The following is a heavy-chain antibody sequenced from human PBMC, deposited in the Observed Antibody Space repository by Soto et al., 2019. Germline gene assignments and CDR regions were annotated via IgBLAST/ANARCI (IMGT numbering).Heavy chain of an antibody. CDR2: ISGTGGTT. CDR3: AKVLHLDDNSYYAMDV. V-gene: IGHV3-23*01. J-gene: IGHJ6*02. Sequence: EVQLLESGGGLVQPGGSLRLSCAASGFTFSNYAMSWVRQAPGKGLEWVSAISGTGGTTHYPDSVKGRFTISRDNSKNKLYLQMNSQRAEDTAVYYCAKVLHLDDNSYYAMDVWGQGTTVTVSS. D-gene: IGHD3-9*01. CDR1: GFTFSNYA.